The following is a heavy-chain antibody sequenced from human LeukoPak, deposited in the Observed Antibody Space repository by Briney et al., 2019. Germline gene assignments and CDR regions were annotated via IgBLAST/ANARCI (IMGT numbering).Heavy chain of an antibody. D-gene: IGHD2-8*02. CDR3: AKDGSWSCTD. Sequence: PGGSLRLSCGASGFTFSSSVMHWVRQGPGKGLEWMAYIAHHGNNKYYADSVKGRFTISRDNSKGSLYLQMNSLRADDTAVYYCAKDGSWSCTDWGQGTLVRVSS. V-gene: IGHV3-30*02. CDR2: IAHHGNNK. CDR1: GFTFSSSV. J-gene: IGHJ4*01.